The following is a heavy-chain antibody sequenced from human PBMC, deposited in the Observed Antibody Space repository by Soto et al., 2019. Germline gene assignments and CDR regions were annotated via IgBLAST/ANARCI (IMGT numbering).Heavy chain of an antibody. V-gene: IGHV3-23*01. D-gene: IGHD6-13*01. CDR2: LSDSGDSI. CDR3: AKVSSSWYAGFFDL. J-gene: IGHJ4*02. CDR1: GFTFSSHA. Sequence: EVQLLESGGGLVQPGRSLRLSCTASGFTFSSHAMTWVHQAPGKGLEWVSGLSDSGDSIYYADSVKGRFTIYRDNSMTTLYLQMNTLRVEDTAVYYCAKVSSSWYAGFFDLWGQGTLVTVSS.